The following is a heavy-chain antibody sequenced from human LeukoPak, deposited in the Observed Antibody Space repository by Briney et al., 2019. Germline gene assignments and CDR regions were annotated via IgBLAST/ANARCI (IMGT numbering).Heavy chain of an antibody. CDR3: ARRSVVGARTFYFDC. CDR1: GGSISSSSYY. Sequence: SETLSLTCTVSGGSISSSSYYWGWIRQPPGKGLEWIGSIYYSGSTNYNPSLKSRVTISLDTSKNQFSLKVNSVTAADTAVYYCARRSVVGARTFYFDCWGQGTLVTVSS. V-gene: IGHV4-39*07. CDR2: IYYSGST. D-gene: IGHD2-15*01. J-gene: IGHJ4*02.